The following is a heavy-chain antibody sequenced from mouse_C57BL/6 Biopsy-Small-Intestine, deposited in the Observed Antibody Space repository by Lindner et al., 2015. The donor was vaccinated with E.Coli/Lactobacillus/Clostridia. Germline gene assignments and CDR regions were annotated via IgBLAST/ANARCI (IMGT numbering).Heavy chain of an antibody. CDR3: ATLRNYGFWSDYTSGWLDP. CDR1: SGTFINSA. Sequence: SVKVSCKVSSGTFINSAISWVRQAPGQGLEWVGGVVPMSGTADYAQRFQGRVTITAVESTRTAYMELSSLRSEDTAVYYCATLRNYGFWSDYTSGWLDPWGQGTLVTVSS. D-gene: IGHD2-13*01. V-gene: IGHV1-81*01. CDR2: VVPMSGTA. J-gene: IGHJ4*01.